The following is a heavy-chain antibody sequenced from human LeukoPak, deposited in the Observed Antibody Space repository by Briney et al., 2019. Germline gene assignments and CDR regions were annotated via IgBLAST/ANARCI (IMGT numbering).Heavy chain of an antibody. CDR3: ARGYYYYDSRRYFQH. J-gene: IGHJ1*01. V-gene: IGHV4-34*01. CDR2: INHSGST. Sequence: SETLSLTCAVYGGSFSGYYWSWIRQPPGKGLEWIGEINHSGSTNYNPSLKSRVTISVDTPKNQFSLKLSSVTAADTAVYYCARGYYYYDSRRYFQHWGQGTLVTVSS. CDR1: GGSFSGYY. D-gene: IGHD3-22*01.